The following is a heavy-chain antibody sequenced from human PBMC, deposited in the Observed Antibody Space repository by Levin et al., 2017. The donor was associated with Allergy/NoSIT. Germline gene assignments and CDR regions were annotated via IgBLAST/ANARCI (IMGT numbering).Heavy chain of an antibody. CDR2: ISYDGSNK. CDR3: AKDFGIVVVTATTGVGSY. D-gene: IGHD2-21*02. V-gene: IGHV3-30*18. Sequence: SGGSLRLSCAASGFTFSSYGMHWVRQAPGKGLEWVAVISYDGSNKYYADSVKGRFTISRDNSKNTLYLQMNSLRAEDTAVYYCAKDFGIVVVTATTGVGSYWGQGTLVTVSS. CDR1: GFTFSSYG. J-gene: IGHJ4*02.